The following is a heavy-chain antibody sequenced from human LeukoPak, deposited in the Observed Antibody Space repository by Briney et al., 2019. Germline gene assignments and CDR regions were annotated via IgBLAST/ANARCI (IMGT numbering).Heavy chain of an antibody. Sequence: SETLSLTSTVSGGSISSYYWSWIPQPPGKGLEWIGYISYSGSTDYNPSLKSRVTISLDTSKNQFSLRLSSVTAADTAVYYCARETRLHSGSYSNDAFDIWGQGTMVTVSS. CDR2: ISYSGST. J-gene: IGHJ3*02. V-gene: IGHV4-59*01. CDR1: GGSISSYY. D-gene: IGHD1-26*01. CDR3: ARETRLHSGSYSNDAFDI.